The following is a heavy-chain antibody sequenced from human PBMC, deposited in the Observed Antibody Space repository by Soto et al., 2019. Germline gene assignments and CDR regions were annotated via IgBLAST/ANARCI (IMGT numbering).Heavy chain of an antibody. V-gene: IGHV4-30-2*01. J-gene: IGHJ5*02. CDR2: ISHTVIT. CDR1: GGSISSGNSYA. Sequence: QLQLQESGSGLVKPSQTLSLTCAVSGGSISSGNSYAWSWIRQPPGKGLEWIGSISHTVITSYNPSLKGRVTMSVDKSKNQFSLKLSSVTAADMAVYYCARAVAPYLGTWFDPWGQGSLVIVSS. CDR3: ARAVAPYLGTWFDP. D-gene: IGHD3-16*01.